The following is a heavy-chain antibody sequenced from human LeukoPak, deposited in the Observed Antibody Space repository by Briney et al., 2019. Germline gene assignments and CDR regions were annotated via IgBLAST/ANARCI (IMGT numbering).Heavy chain of an antibody. CDR1: GYTLTELS. V-gene: IGHV1-24*01. CDR2: FDPEDGET. Sequence: GASVKVSCKVSGYTLTELSMHWVRQAPGKGLEWMGGFDPEDGETIYAQKFQGRVTMTEDTSTDTAYMELSSLRSEDTAVYYCATGLTNCSSTSCYYLGLDYWGQGTLVTVSS. J-gene: IGHJ4*02. D-gene: IGHD2-2*01. CDR3: ATGLTNCSSTSCYYLGLDY.